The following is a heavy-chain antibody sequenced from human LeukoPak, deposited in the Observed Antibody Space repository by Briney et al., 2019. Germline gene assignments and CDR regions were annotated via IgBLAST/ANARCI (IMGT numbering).Heavy chain of an antibody. J-gene: IGHJ4*02. CDR3: TTGGHSSSWYGRDY. D-gene: IGHD6-13*01. V-gene: IGHV3-15*05. CDR1: GFPFSNAW. Sequence: GGSLRLSCAVSGFPFSNAWMSWVRQAPGKGLEWVGRIKSKSDGETADYAAPVKGRFTISRDDSKNTLYLQMNSLKTEDTAVYYCTTGGHSSSWYGRDYWGQGTLVSVSS. CDR2: IKSKSDGETA.